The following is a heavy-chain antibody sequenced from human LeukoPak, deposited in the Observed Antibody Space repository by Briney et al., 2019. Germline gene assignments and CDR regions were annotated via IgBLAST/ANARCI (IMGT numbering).Heavy chain of an antibody. D-gene: IGHD4-17*01. CDR1: GGSISSYY. CDR3: ARDWDYGDYGFDY. CDR2: IYYSGST. V-gene: IGHV4-59*01. J-gene: IGHJ4*02. Sequence: ASETLSLTCTVSGGSISSYYWSWIRQPPGKGLEWSGYIYYSGSTNYNRSLKSRVPLSEDTSKNQFSLKLSSVTAADTAVYYCARDWDYGDYGFDYWGQGTLVTVSS.